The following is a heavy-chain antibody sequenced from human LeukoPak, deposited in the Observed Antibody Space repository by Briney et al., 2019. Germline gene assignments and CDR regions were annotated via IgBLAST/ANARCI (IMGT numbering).Heavy chain of an antibody. V-gene: IGHV4-34*01. J-gene: IGHJ4*02. Sequence: SETLSLTCAAYGASFSGYYWNWIRQPPGKGLEWIGEINHSGSTNYNPSLKSRVTISVDTSKNQFSLKLSSVTAADTAVYYCARSLRLRFLGLGYWGQGTLVTVSS. CDR3: ARSLRLRFLGLGY. CDR2: INHSGST. D-gene: IGHD3-3*01. CDR1: GASFSGYY.